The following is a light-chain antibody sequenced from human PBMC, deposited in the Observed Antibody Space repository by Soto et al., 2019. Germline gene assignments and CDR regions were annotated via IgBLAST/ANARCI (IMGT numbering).Light chain of an antibody. CDR1: QSISIN. CDR2: AAS. V-gene: IGKV3-15*01. Sequence: IVMTQSTATLSVSPGERAILSCRASQSISINLAWYQQPPGQAPRLLIYAASNRATGVPARFSGSWSGTEFTLTISSLQSEDFAVYYCQQYNNWITFGQGTRLEIK. CDR3: QQYNNWIT. J-gene: IGKJ5*01.